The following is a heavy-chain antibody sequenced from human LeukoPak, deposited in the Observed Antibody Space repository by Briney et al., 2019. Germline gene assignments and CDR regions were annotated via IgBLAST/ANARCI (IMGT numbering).Heavy chain of an antibody. V-gene: IGHV3-7*03. CDR1: GFTFSNSG. Sequence: GGSLRLSCAASGFTFSNSGIHWVRQAPGKGLEWVANIKQHGSQKYYVDSVKGRFTISRDNAKKSLYLQMNSLRAEDTAVYYCARVADFWSGSHAGHWGQGTLVTVSS. J-gene: IGHJ4*02. CDR3: ARVADFWSGSHAGH. CDR2: IKQHGSQK. D-gene: IGHD3-3*01.